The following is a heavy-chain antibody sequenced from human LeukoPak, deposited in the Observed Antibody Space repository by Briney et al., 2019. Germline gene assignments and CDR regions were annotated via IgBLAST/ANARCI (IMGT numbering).Heavy chain of an antibody. Sequence: SGPTLLNPTQTLTLTCTFSGFSLSTSPMGVGWIRQPPGKALEWLALIYWDDERHYSPSLKSRLTITKDASKTQLVLTMTNMEPVDTAAYYCAHSDFCGSSGRKDFDYWDQGSLVTVSS. V-gene: IGHV2-5*02. J-gene: IGHJ4*02. D-gene: IGHD2-15*01. CDR2: IYWDDER. CDR3: AHSDFCGSSGRKDFDY. CDR1: GFSLSTSPMG.